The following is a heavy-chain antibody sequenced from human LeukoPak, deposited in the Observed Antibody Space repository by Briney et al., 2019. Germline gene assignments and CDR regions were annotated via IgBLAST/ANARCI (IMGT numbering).Heavy chain of an antibody. CDR3: ARNSGAYCSSTSCLEYFQH. Sequence: ASVKVSCKASGYTFTSYDINWVRQATGQGLEWMGWMNPNNGNTGYAQKFQGRVTMTTDTSTSTAYMELGSLRSDDTAVYYCARNSGAYCSSTSCLEYFQHWGQGTLVTVSS. J-gene: IGHJ1*01. V-gene: IGHV1-8*02. CDR2: MNPNNGNT. D-gene: IGHD2-2*01. CDR1: GYTFTSYD.